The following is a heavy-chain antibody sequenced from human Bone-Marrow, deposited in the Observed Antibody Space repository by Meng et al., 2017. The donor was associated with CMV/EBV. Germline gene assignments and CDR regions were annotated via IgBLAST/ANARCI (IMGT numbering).Heavy chain of an antibody. CDR1: GFTFSSYD. CDR2: IGTAGDT. J-gene: IGHJ6*02. V-gene: IGHV3-13*01. Sequence: GESLKISCAASGFTFSSYDMHWVRQATGKGLEWVSAIGTAGDTYYPGSVKGRFTISRENAKNSLYLQMNSLRSGDTAVYYCARGDGMDVWGQGTTVTVSS. CDR3: ARGDGMDV.